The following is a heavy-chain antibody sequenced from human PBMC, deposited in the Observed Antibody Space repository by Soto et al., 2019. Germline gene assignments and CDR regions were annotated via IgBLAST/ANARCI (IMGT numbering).Heavy chain of an antibody. CDR2: INHSGST. Sequence: ASETLSLTCAVYGGSFSGYYWSWIRQPPGKGLEWIGEINHSGSTNYNPSLKSRVTISVDTSKNQFSLKLSSVTAADTAVYYCAEHDLQPNNWFDPWGQGTLVTV. CDR1: GGSFSGYY. CDR3: AEHDLQPNNWFDP. D-gene: IGHD5-18*01. J-gene: IGHJ5*02. V-gene: IGHV4-34*01.